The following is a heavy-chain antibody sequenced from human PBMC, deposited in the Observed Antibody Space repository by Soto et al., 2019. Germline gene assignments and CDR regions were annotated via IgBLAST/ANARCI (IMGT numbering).Heavy chain of an antibody. CDR3: ARDRVGDSNSLDALDV. D-gene: IGHD6-6*01. CDR2: IWYDGSSK. V-gene: IGHV3-33*01. CDR1: GFTFRMYG. J-gene: IGHJ3*01. Sequence: QVQRVESGGKVVQPGTSLRLSCTPSGFTFRMYGMHWVRQAPGKGLEWVARIWYDGSSKYHADAVQGRFTISRDNSKNTLYLEMNSLRVDDTGLYFCARDRVGDSNSLDALDVWGQG.